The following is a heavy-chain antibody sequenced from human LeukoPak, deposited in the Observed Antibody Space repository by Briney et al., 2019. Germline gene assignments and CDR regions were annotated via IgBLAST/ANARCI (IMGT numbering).Heavy chain of an antibody. D-gene: IGHD1-14*01. CDR1: GFTSSSYE. Sequence: PGGSLRLSCAASGFTSSSYEMNWVRQAPGKALEWISYISISTNTIYYGDSVKGRFTISRDNAKNSLYLQMNSLRVEDTAVYYCARRTGGWFDPWGQGTLVTVSS. CDR3: ARRTGGWFDP. CDR2: ISISTNTI. J-gene: IGHJ5*02. V-gene: IGHV3-48*03.